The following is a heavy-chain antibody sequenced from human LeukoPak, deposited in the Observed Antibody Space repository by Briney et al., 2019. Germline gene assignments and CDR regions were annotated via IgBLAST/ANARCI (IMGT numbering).Heavy chain of an antibody. D-gene: IGHD1-26*01. Sequence: ASVKVSCKASGYTFTGYYMHWVRQAPGQGLEWMGWINPNSGGTNYAQKLQGRVTMTTDTSTSTAYMELRSLRSDDTAVYYCARAPKELVGAGNWFDPWGQGTLVTVSS. J-gene: IGHJ5*02. V-gene: IGHV1-2*02. CDR2: INPNSGGT. CDR3: ARAPKELVGAGNWFDP. CDR1: GYTFTGYY.